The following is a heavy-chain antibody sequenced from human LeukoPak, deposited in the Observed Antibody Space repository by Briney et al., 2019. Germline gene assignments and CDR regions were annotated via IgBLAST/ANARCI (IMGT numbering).Heavy chain of an antibody. CDR2: IKQDGSEK. CDR1: GFTFSSYW. CDR3: ARGAGSFYGDYANGYFDY. V-gene: IGHV3-7*01. Sequence: PGGSLRLSCAAPGFTFSSYWMSWVRQAPGKGLEWVANIKQDGSEKYYVDSVKGRFTISRDNAKNSLYLQMNSLRAEDTAVYYCARGAGSFYGDYANGYFDYWGQGTLVTVSS. D-gene: IGHD4-17*01. J-gene: IGHJ4*02.